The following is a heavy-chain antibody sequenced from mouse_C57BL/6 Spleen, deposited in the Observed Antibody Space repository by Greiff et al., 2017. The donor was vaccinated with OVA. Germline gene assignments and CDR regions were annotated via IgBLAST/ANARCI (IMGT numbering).Heavy chain of an antibody. CDR1: GYTFTSYW. Sequence: QVQLQQPGAELVRPGSSVKLSCKASGYTFTSYWMHWVKQRPIQGLEWIGNIDPSDSETHYNQKFKDKATLTVDKSSSTAYMQLSSLTSEDSAVYYCATAYYSNDGFDYWGQGTLVTVSA. J-gene: IGHJ3*01. CDR3: ATAYYSNDGFDY. CDR2: IDPSDSET. V-gene: IGHV1-52*01. D-gene: IGHD2-5*01.